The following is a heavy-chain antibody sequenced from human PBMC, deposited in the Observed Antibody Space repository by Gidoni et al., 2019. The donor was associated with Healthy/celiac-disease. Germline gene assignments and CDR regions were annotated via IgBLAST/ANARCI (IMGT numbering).Heavy chain of an antibody. J-gene: IGHJ3*02. D-gene: IGHD2-8*01. V-gene: IGHV4-59*13. CDR3: ARDHEMVSSAFDI. Sequence: GKGLEWIGYIYYSGSTNYNPSLKSRVTISVDTSKNQFSLKLSSVTAADTAVYYCARDHEMVSSAFDIWGQGTMVTVSS. CDR2: IYYSGST.